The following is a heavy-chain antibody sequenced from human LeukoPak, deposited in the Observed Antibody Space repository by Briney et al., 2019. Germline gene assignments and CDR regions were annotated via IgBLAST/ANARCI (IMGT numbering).Heavy chain of an antibody. CDR1: DDSITAYH. CDR2: IFSSGST. V-gene: IGHV4-4*07. J-gene: IGHJ3*01. D-gene: IGHD3-22*01. Sequence: SETLSLTCTVSDDSITAYHWNWIRQPAGKGLEWVGRIFSSGSTNYSPSPKSRVTMSVDTSKNYFSLKLTSVTAADTAVYYCAGTWLQRGDAFDVWGQGTMVTVSS. CDR3: AGTWLQRGDAFDV.